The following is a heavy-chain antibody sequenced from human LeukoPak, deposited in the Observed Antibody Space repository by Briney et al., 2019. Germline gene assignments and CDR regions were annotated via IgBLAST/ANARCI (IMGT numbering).Heavy chain of an antibody. CDR3: AIHIVVVPAAKKKNWFDP. CDR2: INHSGST. CDR1: GRSFSGYY. V-gene: IGHV4-34*01. J-gene: IGHJ5*02. Sequence: SETLSLTCAVYGRSFSGYYWSWIRQPPGKGLEWIGEINHSGSTNYNPSLKSQVTISVDTSKNQFSLKLSSVTAADTAVYYCAIHIVVVPAAKKKNWFDPWGQGTLVTVSS. D-gene: IGHD2-2*01.